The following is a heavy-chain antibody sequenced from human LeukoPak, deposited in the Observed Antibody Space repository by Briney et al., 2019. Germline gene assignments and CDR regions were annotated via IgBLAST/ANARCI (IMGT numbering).Heavy chain of an antibody. CDR1: GFTFSSYA. Sequence: GGSLRLSCAVTGFTFSSYAMTWVRQAPGKGLEWVSVISGNGGSTYYADSVKGRFTISRDNSKNTLYLQMNSLRAEDTAKYYCAKKPNRYYYDSSGYQNWFDPWGQGTLVTVSS. CDR3: AKKPNRYYYDSSGYQNWFDP. CDR2: ISGNGGST. V-gene: IGHV3-23*01. J-gene: IGHJ5*02. D-gene: IGHD3-22*01.